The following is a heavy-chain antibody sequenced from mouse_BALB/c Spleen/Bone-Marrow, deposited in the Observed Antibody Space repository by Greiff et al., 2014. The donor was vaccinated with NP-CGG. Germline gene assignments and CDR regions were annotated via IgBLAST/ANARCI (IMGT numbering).Heavy chain of an antibody. D-gene: IGHD4-1*01. CDR2: IDPSSGYT. CDR3: ALANWDIGGPFAY. Sequence: QVQLQQSGAELARPGASVKMSCKASGYTFTSYTMHWVKQRPGQGLEWIGYIDPSSGYTNYNQKFKDKATLTADKSSSTAYMQLSSLTSEDSAVYYCALANWDIGGPFAYWGQGTLVTVSA. CDR1: GYTFTSYT. J-gene: IGHJ3*01. V-gene: IGHV1-4*01.